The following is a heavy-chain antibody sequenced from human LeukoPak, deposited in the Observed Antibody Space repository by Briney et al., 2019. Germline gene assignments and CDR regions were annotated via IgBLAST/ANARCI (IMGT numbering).Heavy chain of an antibody. J-gene: IGHJ5*02. D-gene: IGHD2-2*01. CDR2: INPNRRGT. V-gene: IGHV1-2*02. CDR3: ARGGWSLGYCSSSSCPDWFDP. CDR1: SYTFTDYY. Sequence: ASVRVTCKSSSYTFTDYYMHWVRQAPGQGLEWMGWINPNRRGTNYAQKFQGRVTMTRDTSISTAYMELSRLRSDDTAVYYCARGGWSLGYCSSSSCPDWFDPWGQGIPVTFSS.